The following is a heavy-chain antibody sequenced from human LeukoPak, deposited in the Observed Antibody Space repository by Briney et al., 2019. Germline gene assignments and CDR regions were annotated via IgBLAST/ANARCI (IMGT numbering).Heavy chain of an antibody. CDR3: ARVRPSGVRYFDWLPIWFDP. V-gene: IGHV1-2*02. D-gene: IGHD3-9*01. CDR1: GYTFTGYY. CDR2: INPNSGGT. J-gene: IGHJ5*02. Sequence: ASVKVSCKASGYTFTGYYMHWVRQAPGQGLEWMGWINPNSGGTNYAQKFQGRVTMTRDTSISTAYMELSRLRSDDTAVYYRARVRPSGVRYFDWLPIWFDPWGQGTLVTVSS.